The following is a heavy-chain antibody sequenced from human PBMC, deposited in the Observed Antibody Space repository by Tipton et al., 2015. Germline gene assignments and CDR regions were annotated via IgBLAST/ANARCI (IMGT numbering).Heavy chain of an antibody. D-gene: IGHD6-19*01. Sequence: TLSLTCTVSGGSISSGDSYWTWIRQHPGKGLEWFGYIYYSGSTHYNPSLKSRVTISVDTSKNQFSLKLSSVIAADTAVYYCARGRDYSSGWSFDYWGQGTLVTVSS. CDR1: GGSISSGDSY. CDR3: ARGRDYSSGWSFDY. CDR2: IYYSGST. J-gene: IGHJ4*02. V-gene: IGHV4-31*03.